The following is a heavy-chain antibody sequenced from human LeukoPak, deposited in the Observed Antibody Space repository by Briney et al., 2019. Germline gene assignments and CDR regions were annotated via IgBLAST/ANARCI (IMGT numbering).Heavy chain of an antibody. Sequence: GASVKVSCKASGYTFTSYAMHWVRQAPGQRLEWMGWINAGNGNTKYSRKFQGRVTITRDTSASTAYMELSSLRSEDTAVYYCARDSMCTSCYTAYYYYGMDVWGQGTTVTVSS. D-gene: IGHD2-2*02. CDR2: INAGNGNT. V-gene: IGHV1-3*01. CDR3: ARDSMCTSCYTAYYYYGMDV. J-gene: IGHJ6*02. CDR1: GYTFTSYA.